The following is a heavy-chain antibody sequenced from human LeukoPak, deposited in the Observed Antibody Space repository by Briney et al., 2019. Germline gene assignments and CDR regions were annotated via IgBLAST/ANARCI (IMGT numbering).Heavy chain of an antibody. CDR1: GFTFSSYS. CDR3: ARDEEWELLRSYYYYYYGMDV. CDR2: ITSSSSYI. D-gene: IGHD1-26*01. V-gene: IGHV3-21*01. Sequence: GGSLRLSCAASGFTFSSYSMNWVRQAPGKGQDWVSSITSSSSYICYADSVKGRFTISRDNAKNSLHLQMNSLRAEDTAVYYCARDEEWELLRSYYYYYYGMDVWGQGTTVTVSS. J-gene: IGHJ6*02.